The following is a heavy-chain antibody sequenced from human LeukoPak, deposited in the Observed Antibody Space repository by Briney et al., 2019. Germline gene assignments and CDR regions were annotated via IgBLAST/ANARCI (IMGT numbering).Heavy chain of an antibody. Sequence: MAGGSLRLSCVASGFTFSSYSMHWVRQAPGKGLEWVSSISESSSHIYYTHSVEGRFTISRDNIKNSLYLQMNSLRVEDTAVYYCARGRPGPYAFDIWGKRAVVTVSS. CDR2: ISESSSHI. J-gene: IGHJ3*02. D-gene: IGHD2-8*02. V-gene: IGHV3-21*01. CDR3: ARGRPGPYAFDI. CDR1: GFTFSSYS.